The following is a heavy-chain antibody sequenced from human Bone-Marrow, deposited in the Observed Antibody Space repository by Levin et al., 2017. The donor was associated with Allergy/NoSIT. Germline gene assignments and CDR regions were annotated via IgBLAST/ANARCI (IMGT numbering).Heavy chain of an antibody. D-gene: IGHD3-10*01. V-gene: IGHV3-23*01. CDR3: AKNTPSGSYRPGY. J-gene: IGHJ4*02. CDR2: ISGNGGTA. CDR1: EFTFSSQA. Sequence: PSGGSLRLSCADSEFTFSSQAMSWVRQAPGKGLEWVSGISGNGGTAYYADSVKGRFTVSRDNSRNTLYLQMNSLRAEDTALYYCAKNTPSGSYRPGYWGQGTLVTVSS.